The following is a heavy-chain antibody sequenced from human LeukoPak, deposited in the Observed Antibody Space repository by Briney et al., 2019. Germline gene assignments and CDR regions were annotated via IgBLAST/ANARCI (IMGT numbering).Heavy chain of an antibody. Sequence: PSGTLSLTCAVSGGSISSSNWWSWVRQPPGKGLEWIGEIYHSGSTNYNPSLKSRVTISVDTSKNQFSLKLSSVTAADTAVYYCARSPYYYDSSGYRPFGNNYYMDVWGKGTTVTISS. CDR2: IYHSGST. V-gene: IGHV4-4*02. CDR1: GGSISSSNW. D-gene: IGHD3-22*01. J-gene: IGHJ6*03. CDR3: ARSPYYYDSSGYRPFGNNYYMDV.